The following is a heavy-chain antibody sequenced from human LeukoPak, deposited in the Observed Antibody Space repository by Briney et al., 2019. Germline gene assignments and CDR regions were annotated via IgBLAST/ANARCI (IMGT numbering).Heavy chain of an antibody. Sequence: SETLSLTCTVSGGSISSHYWSWIRQPPGKGLEWIGYIFYSGNTNYNPSLKSRVTISIDTSKTQFSLKLSSVTAADTAVYYCARGRYNSSWYYWGQGALVTVSS. V-gene: IGHV4-59*11. D-gene: IGHD6-13*01. J-gene: IGHJ4*02. CDR2: IFYSGNT. CDR1: GGSISSHY. CDR3: ARGRYNSSWYY.